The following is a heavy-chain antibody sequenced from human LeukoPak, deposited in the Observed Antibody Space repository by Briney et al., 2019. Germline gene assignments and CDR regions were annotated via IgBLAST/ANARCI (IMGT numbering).Heavy chain of an antibody. CDR2: INPNSGGT. Sequence: ASVKVSCKASGYTFTSFDFNWVRQAPGQGLEWMGRINPNSGGTNYAQKFQGRVTMTRDTSISTAYMELSRLRSDDTAVYYCARERKGYYIWGQGTLVTVSS. CDR1: GYTFTSFD. CDR3: ARERKGYYI. D-gene: IGHD3-22*01. V-gene: IGHV1-2*06. J-gene: IGHJ4*02.